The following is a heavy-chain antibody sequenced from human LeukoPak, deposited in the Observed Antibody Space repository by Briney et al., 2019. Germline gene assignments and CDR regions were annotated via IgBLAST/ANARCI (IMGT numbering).Heavy chain of an antibody. Sequence: GGSLRLSCAASGFTFSTYGMHWVRQAPGKGLEWVAFIRYDGSNQYYADSVKGRFTISRDNSKNTLYLQMNSLRAEDTAVYYCAKVPQWELLRVDYWGQGTLVTVSS. D-gene: IGHD1-26*01. CDR2: IRYDGSNQ. J-gene: IGHJ4*02. CDR1: GFTFSTYG. CDR3: AKVPQWELLRVDY. V-gene: IGHV3-30*02.